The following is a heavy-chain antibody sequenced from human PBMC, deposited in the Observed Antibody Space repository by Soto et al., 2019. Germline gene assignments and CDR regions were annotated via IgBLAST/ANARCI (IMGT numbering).Heavy chain of an antibody. CDR2: IIPIFGTA. Sequence: SVKVSCKASGGTFSSFAISWVRQAPGQGLEWMGGIIPIFGTANYAQKFQGRVTITADESTSTAYMELSSLRSEDTAVYYCARIEQQLVANYYYGMDVWGQGTTVTVSS. CDR3: ARIEQQLVANYYYGMDV. CDR1: GGTFSSFA. V-gene: IGHV1-69*13. D-gene: IGHD6-13*01. J-gene: IGHJ6*02.